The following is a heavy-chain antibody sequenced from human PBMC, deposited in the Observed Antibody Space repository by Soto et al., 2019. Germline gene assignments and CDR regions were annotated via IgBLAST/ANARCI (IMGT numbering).Heavy chain of an antibody. J-gene: IGHJ3*02. V-gene: IGHV3-23*01. D-gene: IGHD6-19*01. CDR3: SRNTSGRQGSTLDI. Sequence: GGSLRLSCAASGSTFSSSAMTWVRQAPGKGLEWVSAISGSGSVTYYTSSVRGRFTISRDNSRNTLYLQMNNLRAEDTAVYYCSRNTSGRQGSTLDIWGQGAMVTVSS. CDR1: GSTFSSSA. CDR2: ISGSGSVT.